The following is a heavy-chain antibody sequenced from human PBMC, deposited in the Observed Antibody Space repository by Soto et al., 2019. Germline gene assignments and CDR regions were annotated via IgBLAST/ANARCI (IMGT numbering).Heavy chain of an antibody. CDR3: NGHFDWLYPFDP. J-gene: IGHJ5*02. Sequence: GGSLRLSCTASGFTFGDYAMSWVRQAPGKGLEWVGFIRSKAYGGTTEYAASVKGRFTISRDDSKSIAYLQMNSLKTEDTAVYYCNGHFDWLYPFDPWGQGTLVTVSS. CDR2: IRSKAYGGTT. V-gene: IGHV3-49*04. D-gene: IGHD3-9*01. CDR1: GFTFGDYA.